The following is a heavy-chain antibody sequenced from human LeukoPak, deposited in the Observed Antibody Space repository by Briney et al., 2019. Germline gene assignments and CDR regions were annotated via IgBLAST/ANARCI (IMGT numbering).Heavy chain of an antibody. Sequence: GASVKVSCKASGYTFTGYYMHWVRQAPGQGLEWMGWINPNSGGTNYAQKFQGRVTMTRDTSISTAYMELSRLRSDDTAVYYCARAGTMVRGVIALFDYWGQGTLVTVSS. CDR1: GYTFTGYY. CDR3: ARAGTMVRGVIALFDY. J-gene: IGHJ4*02. V-gene: IGHV1-2*02. CDR2: INPNSGGT. D-gene: IGHD3-10*01.